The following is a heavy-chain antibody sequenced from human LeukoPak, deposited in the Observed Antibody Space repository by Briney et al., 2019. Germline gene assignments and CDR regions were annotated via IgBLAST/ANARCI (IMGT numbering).Heavy chain of an antibody. CDR1: GGSFSGYY. V-gene: IGHV4-34*01. J-gene: IGHJ5*02. CDR2: INHSGST. CDR3: ATDISWFDP. Sequence: SETLSLTCAVYGGSFSGYYWSWIRQPPGKGLEWIGEINHSGSTNYNPSFKSRVTISVDTSKNQFSLKLSSVTAADTAVYYCATDISWFDPWGRGTLVTDSS.